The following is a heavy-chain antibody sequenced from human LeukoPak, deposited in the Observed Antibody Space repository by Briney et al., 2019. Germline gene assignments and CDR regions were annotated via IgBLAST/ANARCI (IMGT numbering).Heavy chain of an antibody. CDR1: GVTFSQYW. CDR3: VRAGRIAVAGHNWFDP. CDR2: INSDASST. Sequence: GGSLRLSCAASGVTFSQYWMYWVRQAPGKGLVWVSRINSDASSTTYGDSVKGRFTISRDNAKNTVYLQMNSLRAEDTAVYYCVRAGRIAVAGHNWFDPWGQGTLVTVSS. V-gene: IGHV3-74*03. D-gene: IGHD6-19*01. J-gene: IGHJ5*02.